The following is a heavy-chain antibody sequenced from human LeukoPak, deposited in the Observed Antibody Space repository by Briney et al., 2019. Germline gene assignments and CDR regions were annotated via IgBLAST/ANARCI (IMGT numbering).Heavy chain of an antibody. D-gene: IGHD3-22*01. CDR1: GGSFSGYY. V-gene: IGHV4-34*01. CDR3: ARGSRYYYDSSGYHLPYYYYYMDV. CDR2: INHSGST. Sequence: SETLSLTCAVYGGSFSGYYWSWIRQPPGKGLEWIGEINHSGSTNYNPSLKSRVTISVDTSKNQFSLKLSSVTAADTAVYYCARGSRYYYDSSGYHLPYYYYYMDVWSKGTTVTVSS. J-gene: IGHJ6*03.